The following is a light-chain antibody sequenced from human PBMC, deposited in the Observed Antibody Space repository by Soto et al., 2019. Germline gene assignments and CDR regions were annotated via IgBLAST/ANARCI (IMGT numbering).Light chain of an antibody. CDR1: QSVNSY. V-gene: IGKV3-11*01. CDR3: QQRSNWPPIT. Sequence: EIVLTQSPATLSLSPGDTATLSCRASQSVNSYLVWYQQKPGQAPRLLIYDASNRATGIPARFSGSGSGTDFTLTISSLEPEDFALYYCQQRSNWPPITFGQGTRLEIK. J-gene: IGKJ5*01. CDR2: DAS.